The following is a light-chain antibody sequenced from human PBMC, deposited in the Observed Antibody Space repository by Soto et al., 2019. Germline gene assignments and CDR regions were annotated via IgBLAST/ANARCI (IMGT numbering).Light chain of an antibody. J-gene: IGKJ1*01. Sequence: DIQMTQSPSTLSASVGDRVTITCRASQSISNWLAWYQQKPGKAPKLLIYKASSLESGVPSRFSGSGSGTEFTLTISSLHPDDFATYYCQQYNSYPWTFGQGTKVEIK. CDR2: KAS. V-gene: IGKV1-5*03. CDR3: QQYNSYPWT. CDR1: QSISNW.